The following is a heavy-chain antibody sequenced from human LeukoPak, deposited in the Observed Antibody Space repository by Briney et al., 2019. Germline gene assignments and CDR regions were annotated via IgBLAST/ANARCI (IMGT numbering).Heavy chain of an antibody. D-gene: IGHD3-9*01. CDR3: ARWLHYDILTGYGPLVPYDAFDI. J-gene: IGHJ3*02. V-gene: IGHV1-18*01. Sequence: EASVKVSCKASGYTFTSYGISWVRQAPGQGLEWMGWISAYNGNTNYAQKLQGRVTMTTDTSTSTAYMELRSLRSDDTAVYYCARWLHYDILTGYGPLVPYDAFDIWGQGTMVTVSS. CDR1: GYTFTSYG. CDR2: ISAYNGNT.